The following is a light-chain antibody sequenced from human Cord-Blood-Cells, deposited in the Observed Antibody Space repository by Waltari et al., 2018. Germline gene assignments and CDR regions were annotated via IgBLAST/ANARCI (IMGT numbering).Light chain of an antibody. CDR1: QDISNY. Sequence: DIQMTQSPYSLSASVGDRVTITCQASQDISNYLNWYQQKPGKAPKLLIYDASNSETGVPSRFSGSGSGTDFTFTISSLQPEDIATYYCQQYDNLPFTFGPGTKVDIK. V-gene: IGKV1-33*01. CDR2: DAS. CDR3: QQYDNLPFT. J-gene: IGKJ3*01.